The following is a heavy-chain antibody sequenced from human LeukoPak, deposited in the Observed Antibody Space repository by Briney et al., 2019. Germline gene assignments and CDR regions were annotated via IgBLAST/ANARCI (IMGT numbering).Heavy chain of an antibody. CDR3: ARGPPRGKYYYMDV. V-gene: IGHV3-13*01. CDR1: GFTFSSYA. Sequence: GGSLRLSCAASGFTFSSYAMSWVRQAPGKGLEWVSTIGTASDTYYPGSVEGRFTLSRDNAKNSLYLQMNSLTAGDTAVYYCARGPPRGKYYYMDVWGKGTTVTVSS. CDR2: IGTASDT. J-gene: IGHJ6*03. D-gene: IGHD1-1*01.